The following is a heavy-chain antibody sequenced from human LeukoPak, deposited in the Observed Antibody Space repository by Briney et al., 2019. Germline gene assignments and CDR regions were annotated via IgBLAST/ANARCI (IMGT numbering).Heavy chain of an antibody. CDR1: GFTFSNAW. J-gene: IGHJ4*02. D-gene: IGHD2-15*01. V-gene: IGHV3-15*01. CDR3: TTDLLPPGSCLTDCYYFDY. CDR2: IKSKTDGGTT. Sequence: PGGSLRLSCAASGFTFSNAWMSWVRQAPGKGLEWVGRIKSKTDGGTTDYAAPVKGRFTISRDDSKNTLYLQMNSLKTEDTAVYYCTTDLLPPGSCLTDCYYFDYWGQGTLVTVSS.